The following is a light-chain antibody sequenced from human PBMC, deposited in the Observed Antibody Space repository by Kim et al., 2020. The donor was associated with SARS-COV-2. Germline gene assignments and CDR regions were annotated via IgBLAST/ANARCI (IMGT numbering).Light chain of an antibody. V-gene: IGKV3-15*01. CDR3: QQYNEWPLLT. CDR2: GSS. J-gene: IGKJ4*01. CDR1: ESISNY. Sequence: EIVMTQSPATVSVSPGEGATLSCRASESISNYLAWYQVKPGQAPRLLIYGSSVRATGITPRYSGSGSGTEFTLTISSLQSEDFALYYCQQYNEWPLLTFGGGTKVDIK.